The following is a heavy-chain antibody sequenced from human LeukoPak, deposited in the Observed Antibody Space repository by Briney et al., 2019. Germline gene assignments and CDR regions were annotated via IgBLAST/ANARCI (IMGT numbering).Heavy chain of an antibody. CDR1: GGTFSSYA. CDR2: IVLIYGTA. D-gene: IGHD3-22*01. Sequence: ASVKVSCKASGGTFSSYAISWVRQAPGQGLEWMGGIVLIYGTANYAQKFQGRVTITADKSTSTAYMELNSLRSEDTAVYYCARDPHYYDSSGYYGYYYYYMDVWGKGTTVTVSS. V-gene: IGHV1-69*06. CDR3: ARDPHYYDSSGYYGYYYYYMDV. J-gene: IGHJ6*03.